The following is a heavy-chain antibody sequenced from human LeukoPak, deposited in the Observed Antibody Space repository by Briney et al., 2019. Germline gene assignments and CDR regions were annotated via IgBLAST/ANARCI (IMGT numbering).Heavy chain of an antibody. CDR2: IIPIFGTA. Sequence: VASVKVSCRASGGTFSSYAISWVRQAPGQGLEWMGGIIPIFGTANYAQKFQGRVTITTDESTSTAYMELSSLRSEDTAVYYCALSTRGYSGYDPHYWGQGTLVTVSS. CDR1: GGTFSSYA. CDR3: ALSTRGYSGYDPHY. D-gene: IGHD5-12*01. V-gene: IGHV1-69*05. J-gene: IGHJ4*02.